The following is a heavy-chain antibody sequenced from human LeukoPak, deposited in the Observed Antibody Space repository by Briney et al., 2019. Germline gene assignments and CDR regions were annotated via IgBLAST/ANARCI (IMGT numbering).Heavy chain of an antibody. CDR1: GGSISPSY. J-gene: IGHJ5*02. D-gene: IGHD3-10*01. V-gene: IGHV4-59*01. CDR2: VYYSGST. CDR3: ARGGGSGRGNWFDP. Sequence: TASETLSLTCTVSGGSISPSYWSWIRQPPGKGLEWIGYVYYSGSTNYNPSLKSRVTISVDTSKSQFSLKLTSVTAADTAVYYCARGGGSGRGNWFDPWGQGSLVIVSS.